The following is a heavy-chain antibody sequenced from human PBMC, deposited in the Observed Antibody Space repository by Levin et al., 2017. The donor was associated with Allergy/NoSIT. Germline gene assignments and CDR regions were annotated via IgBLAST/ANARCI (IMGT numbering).Heavy chain of an antibody. CDR2: IYYSGST. J-gene: IGHJ3*02. CDR3: ARLELLRYFDFYGAFDI. V-gene: IGHV4-59*08. D-gene: IGHD3-9*01. Sequence: SETLSLTCTVSGGSISSYYWSWIRQPPGKGLEWIGYIYYSGSTNYNPSLKSRVTISVDTSKNQFSLKLSSVTAADTAVYYCARLELLRYFDFYGAFDIWGQGTMVTVSS. CDR1: GGSISSYY.